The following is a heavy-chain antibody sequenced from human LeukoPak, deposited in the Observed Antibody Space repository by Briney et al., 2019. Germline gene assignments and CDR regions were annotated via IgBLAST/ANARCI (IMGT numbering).Heavy chain of an antibody. CDR2: ISSNSYYI. CDR3: TKDHHIAAAGYYFDY. Sequence: PGGSLRLSCAASGFTFSTYAMNWVRQAPGKGLEWVSSISSNSYYIYYADSLRGRFTISRDNSKNTLYLQMNSLRADDTALYYCTKDHHIAAAGYYFDYWGQGTLVTVSS. V-gene: IGHV3-21*01. J-gene: IGHJ4*02. CDR1: GFTFSTYA. D-gene: IGHD6-13*01.